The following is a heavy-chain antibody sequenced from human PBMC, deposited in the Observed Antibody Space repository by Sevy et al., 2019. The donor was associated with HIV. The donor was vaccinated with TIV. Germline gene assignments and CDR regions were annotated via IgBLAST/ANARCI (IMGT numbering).Heavy chain of an antibody. CDR3: ARRDSSGYFFSELYYFDY. Sequence: SETLSLTCTVSGGSISSSSYYWGWIRQPPGKGLEWIGSIYYSGSTYYNPSLKSRVTISVDTSKNQFPLKLSSVTAADTAVYYCARRDSSGYFFSELYYFDYWGQGTLVTVSS. CDR2: IYYSGST. D-gene: IGHD3-22*01. J-gene: IGHJ4*02. CDR1: GGSISSSSYY. V-gene: IGHV4-39*01.